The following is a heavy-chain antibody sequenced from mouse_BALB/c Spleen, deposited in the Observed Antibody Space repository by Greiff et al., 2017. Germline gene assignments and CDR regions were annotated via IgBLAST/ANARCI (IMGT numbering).Heavy chain of an antibody. CDR1: GFTFSSYA. J-gene: IGHJ2*01. V-gene: IGHV5-12-1*01. CDR3: ARQGYRYDDGFDY. CDR2: ISSGGST. D-gene: IGHD2-14*01. Sequence: EVQRVESGGGLVKPGGSLKLSCAASGFTFSSYAMSWVRQTPEKRLEWVASISSGGSTYYPDTVKGRFTISRDNAKNTLYLQMSSLKSEDTAMYYCARQGYRYDDGFDYWGQGTTLTVSS.